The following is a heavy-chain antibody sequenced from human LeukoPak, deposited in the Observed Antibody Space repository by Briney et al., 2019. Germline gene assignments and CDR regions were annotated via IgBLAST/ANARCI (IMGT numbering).Heavy chain of an antibody. CDR1: GGTFTNYA. V-gene: IGHV1-69*13. J-gene: IGHJ6*02. CDR2: IIPLLGTP. CDR3: AENSSMVTTRAPYYYYYLDV. Sequence: SVKVSCKASGGTFTNYAISWVRQAPGQGLEWMGGIIPLLGTPNYAQKFQGRVTITADDSTSTAYMELTSLRSEDTAVYYCAENSSMVTTRAPYYYYYLDVWGQGTTVTVSS. D-gene: IGHD4-17*01.